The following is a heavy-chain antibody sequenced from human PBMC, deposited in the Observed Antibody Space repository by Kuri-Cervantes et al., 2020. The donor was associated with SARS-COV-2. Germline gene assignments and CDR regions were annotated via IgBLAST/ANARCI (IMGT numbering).Heavy chain of an antibody. CDR1: GFTFSSYS. V-gene: IGHV3-21*01. CDR2: ISSSSSYI. J-gene: IGHJ4*02. CDR3: ARGLSRKPFDY. Sequence: LSLTCAASGFTFSSYSMNWVRQAPGKGLEWVSSISSSSSYIYYADSVKGRFTISRDNAKNSLYLQMNSLRAEDTAVYYCARGLSRKPFDYWGQGTLVTVSS.